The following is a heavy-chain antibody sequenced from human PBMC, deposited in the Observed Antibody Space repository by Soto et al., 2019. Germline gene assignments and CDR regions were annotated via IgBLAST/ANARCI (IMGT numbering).Heavy chain of an antibody. J-gene: IGHJ3*02. Sequence: VQLQESGPGLVKPSETLSLTCTVSGGSISSYYWSWIRQPPGKGLEWIGYIYYSGSTNYNPSLRSRVTIAVDTSKIQFSLKLSSVTAADTAVYYCARRAADAFDIWGQGPMLTVSS. V-gene: IGHV4-59*08. CDR3: ARRAADAFDI. CDR2: IYYSGST. D-gene: IGHD6-13*01. CDR1: GGSISSYY.